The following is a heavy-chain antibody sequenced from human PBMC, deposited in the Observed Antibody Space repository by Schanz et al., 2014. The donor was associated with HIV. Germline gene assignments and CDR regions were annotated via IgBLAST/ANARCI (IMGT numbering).Heavy chain of an antibody. J-gene: IGHJ4*02. Sequence: QVQLVQSGAEVKKPGASVKVSCKASGYTFTNYYIHWVRQAPGQGPEWMGWIDCSNGDTYYKKNFRGRVTMTRDTPITTVFMELSGLRSDDTAVYFCARNEFRLLPFDFWGQGTLVTVSS. D-gene: IGHD2-21*02. CDR1: GYTFTNYY. CDR3: ARNEFRLLPFDF. V-gene: IGHV1-2*02. CDR2: IDCSNGDT.